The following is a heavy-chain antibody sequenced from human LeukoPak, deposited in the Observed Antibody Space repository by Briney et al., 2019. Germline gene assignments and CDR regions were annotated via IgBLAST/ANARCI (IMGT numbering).Heavy chain of an antibody. CDR1: GFTFSSYS. V-gene: IGHV3-48*01. CDR2: ISSSSSTI. D-gene: IGHD3-9*01. Sequence: PGGSLRLSCAASGFTFSSYSMNWVRQAPGKGLEWVSYISSSSSTIYYADSVKGRFTISRDNAKSSLYLQMNSLRAEDTAVYYCAREIYYDILTGYYADAFDIWGQGTMVTVSS. CDR3: AREIYYDILTGYYADAFDI. J-gene: IGHJ3*02.